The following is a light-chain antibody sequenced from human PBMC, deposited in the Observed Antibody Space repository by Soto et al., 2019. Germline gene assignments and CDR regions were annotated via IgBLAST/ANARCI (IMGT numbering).Light chain of an antibody. V-gene: IGKV1-39*01. CDR1: QSISTY. Sequence: DIQMTQSPSSLSASVGDRVTISCRASQSISTYLHWYQQKPGTVPRLLISRASSVKSGVPPRFSGSGSGRDFTLTISSLRPEDIGTYFCQQSYSVPWTFGPGTKVDI. CDR3: QQSYSVPWT. CDR2: RAS. J-gene: IGKJ1*01.